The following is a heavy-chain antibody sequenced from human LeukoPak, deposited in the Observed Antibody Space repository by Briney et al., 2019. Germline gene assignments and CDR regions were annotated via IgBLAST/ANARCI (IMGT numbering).Heavy chain of an antibody. CDR1: GFTFSSYW. D-gene: IGHD6-13*01. J-gene: IGHJ4*02. CDR3: ARDRERLVLETEFDY. Sequence: PGGSLRLSCAASGFTFSSYWMSWLRQAPGQGLDWVANIKQDGREKYYVDSVKGRFTISRDNAKNSLYLQMNSLRAEDTAVYYCARDRERLVLETEFDYWGQGTLVTVSS. V-gene: IGHV3-7*03. CDR2: IKQDGREK.